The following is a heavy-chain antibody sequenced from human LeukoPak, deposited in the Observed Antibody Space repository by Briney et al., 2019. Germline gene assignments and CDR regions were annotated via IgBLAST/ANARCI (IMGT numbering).Heavy chain of an antibody. CDR2: ISGGGGST. J-gene: IGHJ4*02. CDR3: AKGGKWDVTPFDY. D-gene: IGHD1-26*01. V-gene: IGHV3-23*01. Sequence: GGSLRLSCAASGFTFTSYSMNWIRQAPGKGLEWVSTISGGGGSTYYADSVKGRFTISRDNSKNTLYLQVNSLRAEDTAVYYCAKGGKWDVTPFDYWGQGTLVTVSS. CDR1: GFTFTSYS.